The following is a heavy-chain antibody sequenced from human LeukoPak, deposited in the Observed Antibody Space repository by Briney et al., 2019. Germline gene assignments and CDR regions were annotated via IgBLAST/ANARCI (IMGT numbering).Heavy chain of an antibody. CDR1: GFTLSDCP. CDR3: ARDQGYAFDY. V-gene: IGHV3-11*05. Sequence: GGSLRLSCATSGFTLSDCPMNWVRQAPGKGLEWVSNIRTTSEGANYAIYADSVQGRVTFSRDDAKNTLYLRMRSLRDDDTAIYYCARDQGYAFDYWGQGILVTVSS. J-gene: IGHJ4*02. CDR2: IRTTSEGANYA. D-gene: IGHD2-15*01.